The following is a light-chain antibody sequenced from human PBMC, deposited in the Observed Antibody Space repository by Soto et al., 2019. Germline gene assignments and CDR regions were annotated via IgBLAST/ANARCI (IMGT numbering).Light chain of an antibody. CDR3: QQYGSSLYT. V-gene: IGKV3-20*01. Sequence: EIVLTQSPGTLSLSPGERATLSCRASQSVSSSYLAWYQQKPGQAPRLLIYGTSTRPTGIPDRFSSSGSGKDSTLTISRLEPEDFAVYYCQQYGSSLYTFGQGTKLEIK. J-gene: IGKJ2*01. CDR2: GTS. CDR1: QSVSSSY.